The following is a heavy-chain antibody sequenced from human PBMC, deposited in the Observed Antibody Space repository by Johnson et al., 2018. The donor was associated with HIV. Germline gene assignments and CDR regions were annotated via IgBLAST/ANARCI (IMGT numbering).Heavy chain of an antibody. CDR3: ASVHGIAVVDAFDI. CDR1: GFTVSTNY. CDR2: IHSGDTT. V-gene: IGHV3-66*02. J-gene: IGHJ3*02. D-gene: IGHD6-19*01. Sequence: VQLVESGGGLVQPGGSLRLSCAASGFTVSTNYMVWVRPAPGQGLAWVSVIHSGDTTSYADSVKGRSTISRDNSKNTLYLQMNSLRAEDTAVYYCASVHGIAVVDAFDIWGQGTMVTVSS.